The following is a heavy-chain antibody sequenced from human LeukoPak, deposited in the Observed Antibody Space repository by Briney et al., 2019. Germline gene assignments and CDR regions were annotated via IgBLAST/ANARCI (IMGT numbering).Heavy chain of an antibody. V-gene: IGHV3-73*01. J-gene: IGHJ5*02. CDR2: IRGKGFSDPP. Sequence: GGSLKLSCAASGFTFRDSAIHWVRQASGKGLEWVGRIRGKGFSDPPAYAASVKDRFTISRDDSERTAYLQMNSLKAEDTAVYYCTVPQSGGNWFDPWGPGTQVTVSS. CDR1: GFTFRDSA. D-gene: IGHD3-16*01. CDR3: TVPQSGGNWFDP.